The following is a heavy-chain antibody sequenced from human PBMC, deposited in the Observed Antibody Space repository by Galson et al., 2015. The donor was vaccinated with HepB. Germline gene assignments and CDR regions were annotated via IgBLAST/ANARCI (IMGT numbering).Heavy chain of an antibody. CDR2: ITDSGGNT. CDR1: GFTFSRYA. V-gene: IGHV3-23*01. D-gene: IGHD6-19*01. J-gene: IGHJ5*02. CDR3: VKDHIALADSRGRGLDP. Sequence: SLRLSCAASGFTFSRYAMTWVRQAPGKGLEWVSRITDSGGNTEYADSVKGRFTISRDNSKNTLYLHMNSLRAEDTAIYYCVKDHIALADSRGRGLDPWGQGTLVTVSS.